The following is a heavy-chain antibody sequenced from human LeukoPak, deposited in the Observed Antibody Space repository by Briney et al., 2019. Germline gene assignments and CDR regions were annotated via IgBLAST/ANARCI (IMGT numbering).Heavy chain of an antibody. Sequence: GGSLRLSCAASGFTFSSYGMHWVRQAPGKGLEWVAFIRYDGSNKYYADSVKGRFTISRDNSKNTLYLQMNSLRAEDTAVYYCAKDPRYSGYLPLGGMDVWGQGTTVTVSS. CDR2: IRYDGSNK. V-gene: IGHV3-30*02. CDR1: GFTFSSYG. J-gene: IGHJ6*02. D-gene: IGHD5-12*01. CDR3: AKDPRYSGYLPLGGMDV.